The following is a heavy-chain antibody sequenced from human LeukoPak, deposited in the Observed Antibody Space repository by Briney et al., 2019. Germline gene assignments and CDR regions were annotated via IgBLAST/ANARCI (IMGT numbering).Heavy chain of an antibody. D-gene: IGHD1-26*01. CDR2: ISSSSSTI. CDR3: ARDLTRIVGATTENFDY. CDR1: GFTFSSYS. J-gene: IGHJ4*02. Sequence: GGSLRLSCAASGFTFSSYSMNWVRQAPGKGLEWVSYISSSSSTIYYADSVKGRFTISRDNAKNSLYLQMNSLRAEDTAVYYCARDLTRIVGATTENFDYWGQGTLVTVSS. V-gene: IGHV3-48*01.